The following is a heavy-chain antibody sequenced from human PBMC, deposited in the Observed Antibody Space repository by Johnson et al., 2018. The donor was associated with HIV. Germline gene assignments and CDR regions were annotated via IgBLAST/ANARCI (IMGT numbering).Heavy chain of an antibody. CDR1: GFTVSSNY. V-gene: IGHV3-66*02. Sequence: VQLVESGGGLVQPGGSLRLSCAASGFTVSSNYMSWVRQAPGKGLDWVSVLYSGDITYYADSVKGRFPSSRDKSKNTMYLQMNSLRLEDTAIYYCARAAIVVLPAGAFDIWGRGTMVTVSS. D-gene: IGHD2-2*01. J-gene: IGHJ3*02. CDR2: LYSGDIT. CDR3: ARAAIVVLPAGAFDI.